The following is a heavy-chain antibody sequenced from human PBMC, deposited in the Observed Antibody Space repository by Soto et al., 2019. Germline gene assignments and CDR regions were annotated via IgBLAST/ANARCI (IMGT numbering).Heavy chain of an antibody. CDR3: AKDKSGSYSRYYGMDV. D-gene: IGHD1-26*01. J-gene: IGHJ6*02. V-gene: IGHV3-23*01. Sequence: GSLRLSCAGSGFTFRSYAMSWVRQAPGKGLEWVSAISGSGGSTYYADSVKGRFTISRDNSKNTLYLQMNSLRAEDTAVYYCAKDKSGSYSRYYGMDVWGQGTTVTVSS. CDR2: ISGSGGST. CDR1: GFTFRSYA.